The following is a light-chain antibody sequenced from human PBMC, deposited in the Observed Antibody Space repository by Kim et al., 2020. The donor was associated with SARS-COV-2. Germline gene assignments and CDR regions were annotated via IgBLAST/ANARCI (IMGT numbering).Light chain of an antibody. Sequence: DIQITQSPSSLAASVGDRVTIACRASQSINTYLNWYQQKPGKAPKLLIYAASTLQSGVPSRFSGSGSGTDFTLTISSLQPEDFASYYCQQSHTAPLLTFGGGTKVDIK. V-gene: IGKV1-39*01. CDR2: AAS. CDR3: QQSHTAPLLT. CDR1: QSINTY. J-gene: IGKJ4*01.